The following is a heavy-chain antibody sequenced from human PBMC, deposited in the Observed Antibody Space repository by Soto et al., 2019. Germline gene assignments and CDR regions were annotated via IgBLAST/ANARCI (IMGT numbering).Heavy chain of an antibody. CDR2: IYYSGST. D-gene: IGHD5-18*01. V-gene: IGHV4-39*01. CDR1: GGSISSSSYY. Sequence: SETLSLTCTVSGGSISSSSYYRGWIRQPPGKGLEWIGSIYYSGSTYYNPSLKSRVTISVDTSKNQFSLKLSSVTAADTAVYYCARRQVDTAMAITLEPYYFDYWGQGTLVTVPQ. J-gene: IGHJ4*02. CDR3: ARRQVDTAMAITLEPYYFDY.